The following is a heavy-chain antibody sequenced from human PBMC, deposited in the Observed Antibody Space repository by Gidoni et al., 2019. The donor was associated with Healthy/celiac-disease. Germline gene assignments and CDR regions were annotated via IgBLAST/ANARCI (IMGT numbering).Heavy chain of an antibody. CDR3: ARAGNSYYYDSSGSRSYGMDV. CDR1: GGTFRSYA. Sequence: QLPLVQSGAAVNTTGSAVTGPRKAAGGTFRSYAIRGGRQAPGQGREWMVGIIPIFDTANSAQKFQGRVTITADESTSTAYMELSSLRAEDTAVYYCARAGNSYYYDSSGSRSYGMDVWGQGTTVIVSS. V-gene: IGHV1-69*01. D-gene: IGHD3-22*01. CDR2: IIPIFDTA. J-gene: IGHJ6*02.